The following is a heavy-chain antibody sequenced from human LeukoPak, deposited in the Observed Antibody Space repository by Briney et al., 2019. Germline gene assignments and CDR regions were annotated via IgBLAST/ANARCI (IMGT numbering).Heavy chain of an antibody. J-gene: IGHJ3*02. CDR2: IVPIFGTT. CDR3: ARARGERGSSWCLPAHGLDI. D-gene: IGHD6-13*01. Sequence: SVKVSCKASGGTFSSYAINWVRQAPGQGLEWMGRIVPIFGTTNYAQKFQGRVTITTDESTSTAYMELSSLRSEDTAVYYCARARGERGSSWCLPAHGLDIWGQGTMVTVSS. V-gene: IGHV1-69*05. CDR1: GGTFSSYA.